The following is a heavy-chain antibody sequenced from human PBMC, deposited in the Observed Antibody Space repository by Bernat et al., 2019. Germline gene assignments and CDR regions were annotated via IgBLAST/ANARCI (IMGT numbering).Heavy chain of an antibody. Sequence: EVQLLESGGGLVQAGGSLRLSCAASGFTFSSFAMSWVRQAPGKGLEWVSAISDNGAGTYYADYVKGPFTISRDNSKNTLSLQMNTLRAEDTAVYYCAKRWGERLSTFDFWGQGTMVTVSS. CDR3: AKRWGERLSTFDF. V-gene: IGHV3-23*01. J-gene: IGHJ3*01. D-gene: IGHD1-1*01. CDR1: GFTFSSFA. CDR2: ISDNGAGT.